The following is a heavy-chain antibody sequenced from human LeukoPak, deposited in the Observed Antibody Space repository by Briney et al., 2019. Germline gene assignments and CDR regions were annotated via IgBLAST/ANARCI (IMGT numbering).Heavy chain of an antibody. V-gene: IGHV4-59*12. Sequence: SETLSLTCTVSGGSISSYYWSWIRQPPGKGLEWIGYIYYSGSTNYNPSLKSRVTISVDTSKNQFSLKLSSVTAADTAVYYCARVPSGSYYQYYYYMDVWGKGTTVTVSS. J-gene: IGHJ6*03. CDR1: GGSISSYY. D-gene: IGHD1-26*01. CDR2: IYYSGST. CDR3: ARVPSGSYYQYYYYMDV.